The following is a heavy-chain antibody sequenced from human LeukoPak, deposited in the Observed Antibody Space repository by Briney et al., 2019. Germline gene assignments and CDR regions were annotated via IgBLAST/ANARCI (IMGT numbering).Heavy chain of an antibody. CDR2: IRNKANRYTT. Sequence: GGSLRLSCAASGFTFSEHYMDWVRQAPGKGLEWVGRIRNKANRYTTAYAASVKGRFTISRDDSKNSVYLQVNSLKTEDTAVYYCATSNYDILTGYRRDAFDIWGQGTVVTVSS. J-gene: IGHJ3*02. CDR1: GFTFSEHY. D-gene: IGHD3-9*01. V-gene: IGHV3-72*01. CDR3: ATSNYDILTGYRRDAFDI.